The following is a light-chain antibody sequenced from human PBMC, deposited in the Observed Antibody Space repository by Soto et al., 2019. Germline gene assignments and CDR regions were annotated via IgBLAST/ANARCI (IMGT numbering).Light chain of an antibody. CDR1: SSDVGSYNL. J-gene: IGLJ1*01. V-gene: IGLV2-23*02. CDR3: CSYAGSSTLV. Sequence: QSVLTQPAAVSGSPGQSITISCTRTSSDVGSYNLVSWYQQHPGKAPKLMIYGVSKRPSGVSNRFSGSKSGNTASLTISGLQAEDEADYYYCSYAGSSTLVFGTGTKVTVL. CDR2: GVS.